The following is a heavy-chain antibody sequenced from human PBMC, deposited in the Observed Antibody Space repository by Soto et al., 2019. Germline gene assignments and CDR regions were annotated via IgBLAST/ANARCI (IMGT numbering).Heavy chain of an antibody. CDR1: GFTFSRYA. CDR2: ISESGDST. Sequence: ELQLLESGGGLVQPGGSLRLSCAASGFTFSRYAMNWIRQAPGKGLAWVSGISESGDSTYYADSVKGRFTISRDNSKNTLYLQMNSLRAEDTAVYYCALKKPLGWYFDLWGRGTLVTVAS. V-gene: IGHV3-23*01. CDR3: ALKKPLGWYFDL. J-gene: IGHJ2*01.